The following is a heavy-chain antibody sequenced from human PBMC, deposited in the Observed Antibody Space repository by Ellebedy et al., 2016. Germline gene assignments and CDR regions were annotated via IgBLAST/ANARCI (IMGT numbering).Heavy chain of an antibody. V-gene: IGHV3-33*01. CDR2: IWYDGSNK. Sequence: GGSLRLXXAASGFTFSSYGMHWVRQAPGKRLEWVAVIWYDGSNKYYADSVKGRFTISRDDSKNTLYLQMNSLKTEDTAVYYCTTGPSSTRLRYFQHWGQGTLVTVSS. J-gene: IGHJ1*01. D-gene: IGHD2-2*01. CDR1: GFTFSSYG. CDR3: TTGPSSTRLRYFQH.